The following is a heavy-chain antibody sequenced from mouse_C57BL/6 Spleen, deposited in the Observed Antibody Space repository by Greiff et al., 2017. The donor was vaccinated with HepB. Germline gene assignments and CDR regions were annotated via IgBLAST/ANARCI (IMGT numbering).Heavy chain of an antibody. CDR3: ARHGYYYGSSHWYFDV. CDR1: GFTFSSYT. J-gene: IGHJ1*03. CDR2: ISGGGGNT. D-gene: IGHD1-1*01. Sequence: EVHLVESGGGLVKPGGSLKLSCAASGFTFSSYTMSWVRQTPEKRLEWVATISGGGGNTYYPDSVKGRFTISRDNAKNTLYLQMSSLRSEDTALYYCARHGYYYGSSHWYFDVWGTGTTVTVSS. V-gene: IGHV5-9*01.